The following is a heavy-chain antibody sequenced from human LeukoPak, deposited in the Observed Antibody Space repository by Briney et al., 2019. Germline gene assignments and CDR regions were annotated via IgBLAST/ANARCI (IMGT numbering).Heavy chain of an antibody. D-gene: IGHD3-9*01. J-gene: IGHJ6*02. CDR1: GFTFSSYS. CDR3: AREPHYDILTGVG. V-gene: IGHV3-21*01. CDR2: ISSSSSYI. Sequence: GGSLRLSCAASGFTFSSYSMNWVRQAPGKGLEWASSISSSSSYIYYADSVKGRFTISRDNAKNSLYLQMNSLRAEDTAVYYCAREPHYDILTGVGWGQGTTVTVSS.